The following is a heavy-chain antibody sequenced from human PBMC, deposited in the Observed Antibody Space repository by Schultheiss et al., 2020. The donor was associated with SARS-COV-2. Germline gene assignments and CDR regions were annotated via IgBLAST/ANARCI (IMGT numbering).Heavy chain of an antibody. CDR3: ARKHSNRDALDV. CDR1: GFLFRDHS. CDR2: ITGSGSYT. D-gene: IGHD6-13*01. J-gene: IGHJ3*01. V-gene: IGHV3-11*06. Sequence: GGSLRLSCTASGFLFRDHSMSWVRQAPGKGLEWISDITGSGSYTNYADSVQGRFTISRDNAKNSLSLQMDSLRVDDTAVYYCARKHSNRDALDVWGQGTMVTVSS.